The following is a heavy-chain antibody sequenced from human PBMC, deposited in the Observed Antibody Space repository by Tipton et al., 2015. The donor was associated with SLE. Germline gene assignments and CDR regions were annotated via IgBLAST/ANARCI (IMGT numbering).Heavy chain of an antibody. Sequence: TLSLTCAVYGGAFSGYYWSWFRQPPGKGLEWSGEINHSGSTNYNPSLKSRATISVDTSKNQFSLKMSSVTAADTAVYYCGRTRRYDTLAVDIWGQGTMVTVSS. CDR2: INHSGST. D-gene: IGHD3-22*01. V-gene: IGHV4-34*01. CDR1: GGAFSGYY. J-gene: IGHJ3*02. CDR3: GRTRRYDTLAVDI.